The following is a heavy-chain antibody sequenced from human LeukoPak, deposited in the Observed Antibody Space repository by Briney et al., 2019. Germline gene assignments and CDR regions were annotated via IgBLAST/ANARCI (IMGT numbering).Heavy chain of an antibody. CDR2: IYYSGTT. J-gene: IGHJ5*02. V-gene: IGHV4-59*08. CDR3: ARSHLNWFDP. Sequence: SESLSLTCTVSGGSISSYYWSWIRQPPGKGLEWIGYIYYSGTTNYNPSLKSRVTISVDTSKNQFSLKLSSVTAADTAVYYCARSHLNWFDPWGQGTLVTVSS. CDR1: GGSISSYY.